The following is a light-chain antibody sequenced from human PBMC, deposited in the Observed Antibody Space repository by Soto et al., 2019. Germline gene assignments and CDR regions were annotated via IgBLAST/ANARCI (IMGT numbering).Light chain of an antibody. V-gene: IGLV2-14*01. CDR1: SSDVGGYNY. CDR3: SSYTSRSLYV. CDR2: DVS. Sequence: SVLTQPAPLYGSPGHSITTFCPGTSSDVGGYNYVSWYQQHPGKAPKLMIYDVSNRPSGVSNRFSGSKSGNTASLTISGLQAEDEADYYCSSYTSRSLYVFGTGTKVTVL. J-gene: IGLJ1*01.